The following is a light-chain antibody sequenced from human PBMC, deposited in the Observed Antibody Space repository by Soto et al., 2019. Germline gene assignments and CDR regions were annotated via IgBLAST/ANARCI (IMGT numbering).Light chain of an antibody. Sequence: DIQITQIPATLSASIGDRVTITRRASQTISSSSAWYQQKPGKAPKLLISKASNLESRDPSRFSGSGSGTEFALTISSVQPDDVATYDYQQDIRYSPYTFGQGTTLEIK. CDR1: QTISSS. CDR2: KAS. J-gene: IGKJ2*01. V-gene: IGKV1-5*03. CDR3: QQDIRYSPYT.